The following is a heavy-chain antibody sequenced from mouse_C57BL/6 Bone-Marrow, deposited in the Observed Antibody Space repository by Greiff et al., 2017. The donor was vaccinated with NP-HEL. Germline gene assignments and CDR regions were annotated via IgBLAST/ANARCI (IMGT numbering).Heavy chain of an antibody. CDR3: TTRGRYDYEGFAY. Sequence: EVHLVESGAELVRPGASVKLSCTASGFNIKDYYMHWVKQRPEQGLEWIGRIDPEDGDTEYAPKFQGQATMTADPSSNTAYLQLSSLTSEDTAVYYCTTRGRYDYEGFAYWGQGTLVTVSA. CDR1: GFNIKDYY. J-gene: IGHJ3*01. D-gene: IGHD2-4*01. CDR2: IDPEDGDT. V-gene: IGHV14-1*01.